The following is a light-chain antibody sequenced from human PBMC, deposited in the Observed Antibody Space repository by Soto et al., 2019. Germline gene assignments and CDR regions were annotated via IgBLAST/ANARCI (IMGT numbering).Light chain of an antibody. V-gene: IGKV1-9*01. CDR1: QGISSY. CDR2: AAA. CDR3: QRYNNCPLT. J-gene: IGKJ4*01. Sequence: DIQLTQSPSFLSASVGDRVTMTCRGSQGISSYLAWYPQQPGKAPKVXIYAAATLQSRVPSRFTDRVFGTEFTLXIGSRQPEDFEVDYCQRYNNCPLTSRGGTKV.